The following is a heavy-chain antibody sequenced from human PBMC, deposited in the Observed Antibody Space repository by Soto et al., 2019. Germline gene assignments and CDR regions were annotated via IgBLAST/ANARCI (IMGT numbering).Heavy chain of an antibody. CDR3: ARVLMYDYGDYGHYYFDY. CDR1: GFTFSSYW. Sequence: GGSLRLSCAASGFTFSSYWMSWVRQAPGKGLEWVANIKQDGSEKYYVDSVKGRFTISRDNAMNSLYLQMNSLRAEDTAVYYCARVLMYDYGDYGHYYFDYWGQGTLVTVSS. CDR2: IKQDGSEK. J-gene: IGHJ4*02. D-gene: IGHD4-17*01. V-gene: IGHV3-7*01.